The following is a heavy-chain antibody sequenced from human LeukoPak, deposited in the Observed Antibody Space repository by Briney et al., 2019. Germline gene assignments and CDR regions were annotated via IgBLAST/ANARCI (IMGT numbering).Heavy chain of an antibody. J-gene: IGHJ4*02. V-gene: IGHV3-23*01. CDR1: GFTFSSYA. CDR2: ISGSGGTT. CDR3: AKRYYYGLGSYDY. Sequence: GGSLRLSCAASGFTFSSYAMSWVRQAPGKGLEWVSSISGSGGTTYYADSVKGRFTISRDNSKNTLFLQMNSLRAEDTAVYYCAKRYYYGLGSYDYWGQGTLVTVSS. D-gene: IGHD3-10*01.